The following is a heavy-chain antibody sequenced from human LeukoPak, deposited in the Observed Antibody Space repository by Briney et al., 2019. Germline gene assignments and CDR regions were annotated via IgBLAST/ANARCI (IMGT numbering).Heavy chain of an antibody. J-gene: IGHJ6*02. CDR2: IYSSGVT. Sequence: SETLSLTCSVSGGSISSYYWSWIRQPAGKGLEFIGRIYSSGVTNYNPSLESRVTMSVDRSRNQFSLKLTSVTAADTAVYYCARQKWEQQGRDYYFNGLDVWGPGTTVIVSS. CDR1: GGSISSYY. D-gene: IGHD1/OR15-1a*01. V-gene: IGHV4-4*07. CDR3: ARQKWEQQGRDYYFNGLDV.